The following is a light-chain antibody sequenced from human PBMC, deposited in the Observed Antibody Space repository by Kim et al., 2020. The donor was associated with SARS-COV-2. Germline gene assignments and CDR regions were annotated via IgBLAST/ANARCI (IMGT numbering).Light chain of an antibody. CDR1: QSVSSN. V-gene: IGKV3-15*01. J-gene: IGKJ1*01. CDR2: GTS. CDR3: QQYNNWPWT. Sequence: EVVMTQSPATLSVSPGERATLSCRASQSVSSNLAWYQQKPGQAPRLLISGTSTRATGIPARFSGSGSGTEFTLIISSLQSEDFAVYYCQQYNNWPWTFGQGTKVDIK.